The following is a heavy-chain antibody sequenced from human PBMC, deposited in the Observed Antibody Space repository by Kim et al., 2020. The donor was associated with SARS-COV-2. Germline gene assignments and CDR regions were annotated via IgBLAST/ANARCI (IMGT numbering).Heavy chain of an antibody. V-gene: IGHV3-9*01. Sequence: VKGRFTISRDNAKNSLYLQMNSLRAEYTALYYCAKGGRSNYYYYGMDVWGQGTTVTVSS. J-gene: IGHJ6*02. CDR3: AKGGRSNYYYYGMDV.